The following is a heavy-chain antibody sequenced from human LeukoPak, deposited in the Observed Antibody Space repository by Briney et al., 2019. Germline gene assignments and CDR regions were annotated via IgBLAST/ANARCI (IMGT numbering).Heavy chain of an antibody. CDR1: GYTLTELS. Sequence: ASVNVSCKVSGYTLTELSMHWVRQAPGKGLEWMGGFDPEDGETIYAQKFQGRVTMTEDTSTDTAYMELSSLRSEDTAVYYCATDRFPYGDYYYYGMDVWGQGTTVTVSS. J-gene: IGHJ6*02. V-gene: IGHV1-24*01. CDR3: ATDRFPYGDYYYYGMDV. CDR2: FDPEDGET. D-gene: IGHD4-17*01.